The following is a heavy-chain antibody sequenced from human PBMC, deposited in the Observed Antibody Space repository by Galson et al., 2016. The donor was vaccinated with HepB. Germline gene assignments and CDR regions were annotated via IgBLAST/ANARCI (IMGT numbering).Heavy chain of an antibody. J-gene: IGHJ5*02. Sequence: PALVKPTQTLTLTCTFSGFSLSSSEMCVSWIRQPPGKALEWLALIDRDDDKYYSASLKTRLTISKDTSKNQVVLTMTSMDPVDTATYYCARSTPYCGYSQGLEWFDPWGQGTLVTVSS. CDR1: GFSLSSSEMC. CDR2: IDRDDDK. V-gene: IGHV2-70*01. D-gene: IGHD5-18*01. CDR3: ARSTPYCGYSQGLEWFDP.